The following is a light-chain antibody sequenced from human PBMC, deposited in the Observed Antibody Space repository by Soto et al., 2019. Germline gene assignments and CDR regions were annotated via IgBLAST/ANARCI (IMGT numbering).Light chain of an antibody. CDR1: QSVGSNY. V-gene: IGKV3-20*01. CDR2: DAS. CDR3: QQYDNLPFT. J-gene: IGKJ3*01. Sequence: EIVLTQSPDTLSLSPGERATLSCRASQSVGSNYLAWYQQKPGQAPRLLMYDASGRASGIPDRFSGSGSGTDFTLTISRLEPEDFAVYYCQQYDNLPFTFGPGTKVDIK.